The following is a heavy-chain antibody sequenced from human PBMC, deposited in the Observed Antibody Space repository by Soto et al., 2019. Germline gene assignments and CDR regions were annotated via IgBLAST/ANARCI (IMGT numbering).Heavy chain of an antibody. CDR2: IYYTGST. J-gene: IGHJ6*02. CDR1: GGSISSGDYY. D-gene: IGHD3-3*01. CDR3: VRDNHDFSFNYYLGYGLDV. V-gene: IGHV4-30-4*01. Sequence: PSETLSLTCIVSGGSISSGDYYWSWIRQPPGKGLEWIGYIYYTGSTYYNPSLKSRVSMSIDTSKNQFSLKLSSVTAADTAVYYCVRDNHDFSFNYYLGYGLDVWGQGTTVTVSS.